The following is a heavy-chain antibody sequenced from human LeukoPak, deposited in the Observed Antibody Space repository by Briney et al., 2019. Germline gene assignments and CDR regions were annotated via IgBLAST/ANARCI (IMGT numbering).Heavy chain of an antibody. CDR1: GGSISSYY. V-gene: IGHV4-59*01. J-gene: IGHJ4*02. CDR2: IYYSGST. CDR3: ARRYGDYGN. Sequence: SKTLSLTCTVSGGSISSYYWSWIRQPPGKGLEWIGYIYYSGSTNYNPSLKSRVTISVDTSKNQFSLKLSSVTAADTAVYYCARRYGDYGNWGQGTLVTVSS. D-gene: IGHD4-17*01.